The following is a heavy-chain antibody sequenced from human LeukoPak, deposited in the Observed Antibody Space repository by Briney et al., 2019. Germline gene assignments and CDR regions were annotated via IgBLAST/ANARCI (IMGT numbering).Heavy chain of an antibody. V-gene: IGHV4-59*01. CDR2: IYYSGST. CDR3: ARGSHN. CDR1: GDSINSYY. Sequence: SETLSLTCTVSGDSINSYYWSWVRQPPGKGLEWIGYIYYSGSTNYNPSLKSRVTISVDTSKNQFSLKLSSVTAADTAVYYCARGSHNWGQGTLVTVSS. J-gene: IGHJ4*02.